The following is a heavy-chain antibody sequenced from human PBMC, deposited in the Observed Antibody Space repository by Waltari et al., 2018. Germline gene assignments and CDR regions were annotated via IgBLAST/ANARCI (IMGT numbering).Heavy chain of an antibody. D-gene: IGHD6-6*01. V-gene: IGHV4-38-2*01. CDR2: IHHSGIT. J-gene: IGHJ4*02. CDR1: GYSISSGFY. CDR3: GRLEGQLVEY. Sequence: QVQLQESGPGLVKPSETLSLTCVVPGYSISSGFYWGWIRQPPGKGLEWIASIHHSGITHYNPSLQSRVIISVDTSKNQFSLKLNSVTATDTAVYYCGRLEGQLVEYWGQGTLVTVSS.